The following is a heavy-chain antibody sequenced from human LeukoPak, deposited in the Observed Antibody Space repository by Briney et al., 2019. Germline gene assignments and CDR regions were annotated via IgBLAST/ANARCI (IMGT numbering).Heavy chain of an antibody. CDR1: GFTFSDHY. J-gene: IGHJ4*02. D-gene: IGHD6-13*01. CDR3: ARDSTTLAAAGTWGY. Sequence: NPGGSLRLSCAASGFTFSDHYMSWVRQAPGKGLEWVSYISSSSAYTDYADSEKGRFTISRDNAKNSLYLQMNSLRAEDTAVYYCARDSTTLAAAGTWGYWGQGTLVTVSS. CDR2: ISSSSAYT. V-gene: IGHV3-11*05.